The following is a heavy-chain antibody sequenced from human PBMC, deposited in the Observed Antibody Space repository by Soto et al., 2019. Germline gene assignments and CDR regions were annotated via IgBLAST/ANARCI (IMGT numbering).Heavy chain of an antibody. J-gene: IGHJ4*02. Sequence: PSPTLSLTCDISGEGVSSTSAAWNWIRQSPSRGLEWLGRTYYRSKWYNDYGVSVKSRISINPDTSKNQFSLQLNSVTPEDTAVYYCARGSGHDRSFDYWGQGTLVTVSS. CDR3: ARGSGHDRSFDY. V-gene: IGHV6-1*01. D-gene: IGHD5-12*01. CDR2: TYYRSKWYN. CDR1: GEGVSSTSAA.